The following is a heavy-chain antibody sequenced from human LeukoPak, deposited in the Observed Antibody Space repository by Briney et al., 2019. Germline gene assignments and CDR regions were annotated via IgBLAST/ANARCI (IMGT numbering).Heavy chain of an antibody. CDR2: IYYSGST. Sequence: PSETLSLTCTVSGGSISSYYWSWIRQLPGKGLEWIGYIYYSGSTNYNPSLKSRVTISVDTSKNQFSLKLSSVTAADTAVYYCARSAAMDADFDYWGQGTLVTVSS. CDR1: GGSISSYY. J-gene: IGHJ4*02. D-gene: IGHD6-25*01. V-gene: IGHV4-59*01. CDR3: ARSAAMDADFDY.